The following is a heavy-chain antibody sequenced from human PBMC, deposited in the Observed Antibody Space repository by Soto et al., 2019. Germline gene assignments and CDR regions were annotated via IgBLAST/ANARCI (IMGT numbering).Heavy chain of an antibody. D-gene: IGHD2-21*02. CDR3: ASAAYCGGDCYEPFDY. Sequence: QVRLVQSGAEVKKPGSSVKVSCKASGGTFSSYAISWVRQAPGQGLEWMGGIIPIFGTANYAQKFQGRVTITADESTSTAYLGLSSLRSEDTAVYYCASAAYCGGDCYEPFDYWGQGTLVTVSS. J-gene: IGHJ4*02. CDR2: IIPIFGTA. CDR1: GGTFSSYA. V-gene: IGHV1-69*01.